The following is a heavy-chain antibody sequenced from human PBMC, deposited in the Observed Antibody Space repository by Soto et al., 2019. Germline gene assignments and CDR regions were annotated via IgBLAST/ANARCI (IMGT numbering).Heavy chain of an antibody. D-gene: IGHD3-10*01. V-gene: IGHV4-38-2*01. J-gene: IGHJ4*02. CDR1: GFSIDTACF. CDR3: ARGRGFRLLGVPLDS. CDR2: MSHSGRT. Sequence: PSEALSLTCAGSGFSIDTACFCGWIRQTPGEGLEYIGLMSHSGRTFSNPSLKSRLTISIDTAKNEFSLNLKAVTAADTAVYYCARGRGFRLLGVPLDSWGPGTPVTVSS.